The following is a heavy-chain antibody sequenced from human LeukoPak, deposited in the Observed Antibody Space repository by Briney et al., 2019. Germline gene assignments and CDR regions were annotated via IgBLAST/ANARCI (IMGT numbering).Heavy chain of an antibody. CDR2: INHSGST. V-gene: IGHV4-34*01. Sequence: SETLSLTCAVYGGSFSGYYWSWIRQPPGKGLEWIGEINHSGSTNYNPSLKSRVTISVDTSKNQFSLKLSSVTAADTAVYYCAVGYYFDYWGQGTLVTASS. J-gene: IGHJ4*02. D-gene: IGHD1-26*01. CDR1: GGSFSGYY. CDR3: AVGYYFDY.